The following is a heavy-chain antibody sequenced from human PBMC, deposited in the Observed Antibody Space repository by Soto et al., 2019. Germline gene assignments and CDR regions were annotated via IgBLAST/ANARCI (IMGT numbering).Heavy chain of an antibody. D-gene: IGHD3-10*01. CDR2: IIPIFGTA. CDR3: ARGQRITMVRGVTDV. Sequence: ASVKVSCKASGGTFSSYAISWVRQAPGQGLEWMGGIIPIFGTANYAQKFQGRVTITADESTSTAYMELSSLRSEDTAVYYCARGQRITMVRGVTDVWGQGTTVTVSS. J-gene: IGHJ6*02. CDR1: GGTFSSYA. V-gene: IGHV1-69*13.